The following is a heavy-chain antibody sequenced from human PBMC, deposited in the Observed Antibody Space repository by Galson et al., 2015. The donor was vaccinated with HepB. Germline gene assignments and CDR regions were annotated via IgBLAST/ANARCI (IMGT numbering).Heavy chain of an antibody. CDR1: GGSFSGYS. J-gene: IGHJ3*02. Sequence: SETLSLTCGVYGGSFSGYSWNWIRQAPGKGLEWIGEINHSGSTDYNPSLRSRVTTSVDTSKKQFSLRLNSVTAADTAAYYCARKFRSDVYWGEGSGRAYEIWGQGIMVTVSS. D-gene: IGHD3-16*01. CDR3: ARKFRSDVYWGEGSGRAYEI. CDR2: INHSGST. V-gene: IGHV4-34*01.